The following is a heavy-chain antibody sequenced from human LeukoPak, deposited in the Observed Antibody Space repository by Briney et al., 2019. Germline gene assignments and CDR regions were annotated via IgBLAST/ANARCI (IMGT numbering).Heavy chain of an antibody. CDR3: AREKGSSWARFVF. V-gene: IGHV7-4-1*02. Sequence: ASVKVSCKASGYTFTSYAMNWVRQAPGQGLEWMGWISTNTGNPTYAQGFRGRFVFSLYTSVNTSYLEITSLKAEDTAVYYCAREKGSSWARFVFWGQGSLVTVSS. CDR2: ISTNTGNP. J-gene: IGHJ4*02. CDR1: GYTFTSYA. D-gene: IGHD6-13*01.